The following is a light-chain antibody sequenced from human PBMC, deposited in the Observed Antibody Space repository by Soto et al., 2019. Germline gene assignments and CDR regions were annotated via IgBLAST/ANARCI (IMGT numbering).Light chain of an antibody. CDR3: CSYAGIYTLVI. J-gene: IGLJ2*01. Sequence: QSALTQPRSVSGSPGQSVTISCTGTSSDVGAYNYVSWYQQHPGKAPKLMIYDVTKRPSGVPDRFSGSKSGNTASLTISGLQAEDEADYYCCSYAGIYTLVIFGGGTKLTVL. V-gene: IGLV2-11*01. CDR2: DVT. CDR1: SSDVGAYNY.